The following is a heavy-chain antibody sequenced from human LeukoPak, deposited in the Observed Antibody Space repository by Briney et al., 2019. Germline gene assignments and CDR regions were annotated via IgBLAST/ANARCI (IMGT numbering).Heavy chain of an antibody. V-gene: IGHV3-30*02. CDR1: GFTFSTCA. D-gene: IGHD4-23*01. CDR3: AKGDDYGANTRLPKYNWFDP. J-gene: IGHJ5*02. CDR2: IRYDGNNK. Sequence: GGSLRLSRAASGFTFSTCAMHWVRQAPGKGLEWVAFIRYDGNNKNYADSVKGRFTTSRDNSKDTLFLQMNSLRPEDTAVYYCAKGDDYGANTRLPKYNWFDPWGQGTLVTVSS.